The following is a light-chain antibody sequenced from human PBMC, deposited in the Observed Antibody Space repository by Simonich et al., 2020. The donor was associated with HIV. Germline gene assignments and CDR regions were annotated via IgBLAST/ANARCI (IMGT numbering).Light chain of an antibody. CDR1: QGIRND. CDR2: AAS. V-gene: IGKV1-6*01. J-gene: IGKJ1*01. Sequence: AIQMTQSPSSLSASVGDRVTITCLESQGIRNDLGWYQQKPGKAPKLLIYAASSLQSGVPSRFSGSGSGTDFTLTISSLQPEDFATYYCLQDYNYPRTFGRGTKVDIK. CDR3: LQDYNYPRT.